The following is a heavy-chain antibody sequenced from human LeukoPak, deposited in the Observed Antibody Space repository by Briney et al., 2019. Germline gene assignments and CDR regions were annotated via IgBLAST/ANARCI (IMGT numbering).Heavy chain of an antibody. V-gene: IGHV5-51*01. J-gene: IGHJ4*02. D-gene: IGHD3-3*01. CDR2: IYPGDSDT. Sequence: GESLKISCKGSGYSFTSYWIGWVRQMPGKGLEWMGIIYPGDSDTRYSPSFQGQVTISADKSISTAYLQWSSLKASDTAMYYCARQGLSFWSGYYNDYWGQGTLVTVSS. CDR1: GYSFTSYW. CDR3: ARQGLSFWSGYYNDY.